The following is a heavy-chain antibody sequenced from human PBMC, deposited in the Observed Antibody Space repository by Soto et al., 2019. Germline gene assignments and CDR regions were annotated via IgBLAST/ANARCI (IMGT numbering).Heavy chain of an antibody. J-gene: IGHJ4*02. CDR3: ARGIGSIWDFDY. CDR2: INPNSGGT. V-gene: IGHV1-2*04. CDR1: GYTFTGYY. Sequence: ASVKVSCKASGYTFTGYYMHWVRQAPGQGLEWMGWINPNSGGTNYAQKFQGWVTMTRDTPISTAYMELSRLRSDDTAVYYCARGIGSIWDFDYWGQGTLVTVSS. D-gene: IGHD6-13*01.